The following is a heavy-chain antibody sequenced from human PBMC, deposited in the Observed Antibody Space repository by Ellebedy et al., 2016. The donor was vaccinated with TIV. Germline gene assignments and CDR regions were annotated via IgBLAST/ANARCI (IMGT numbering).Heavy chain of an antibody. Sequence: GESLKISCAASGFTFSSYAMHWVRQAPGKGLEWVAVISYDGSNKYYADSVKGRFTISRGNSKNTLYLQMNSLRAEDTAVYYCASGRGGPDYWGQGTLVTVSS. D-gene: IGHD1-26*01. CDR2: ISYDGSNK. CDR3: ASGRGGPDY. CDR1: GFTFSSYA. V-gene: IGHV3-30-3*01. J-gene: IGHJ4*02.